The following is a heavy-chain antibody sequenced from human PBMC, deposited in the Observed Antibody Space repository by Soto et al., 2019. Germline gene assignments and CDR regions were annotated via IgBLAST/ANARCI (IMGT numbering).Heavy chain of an antibody. CDR1: GLTFSSHA. Sequence: EVQLLESGGGLVQPGGSLRLSCAASGLTFSSHAMTWVRQSPGRGLEWVSLISSGSSTYYADSVKGRFSISRDNSKSTRFLQMNSLRAEDTAIYYWAKHSASGGGFDYGGQGTLVTVSS. D-gene: IGHD3-10*01. V-gene: IGHV3-23*01. CDR2: LISSGSST. CDR3: AKHSASGGGFDY. J-gene: IGHJ4*02.